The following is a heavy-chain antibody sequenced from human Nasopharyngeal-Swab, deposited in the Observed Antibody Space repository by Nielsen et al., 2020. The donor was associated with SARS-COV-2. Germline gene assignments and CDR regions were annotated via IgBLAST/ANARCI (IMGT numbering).Heavy chain of an antibody. CDR1: GFTFSSYS. D-gene: IGHD2-15*01. Sequence: ESLKISCAASGFTFSSYSMNWVRQAPGKGLEWVSYISSSSSTIYYADSVKGRFTISRDNAKNSLYLQMNSLRAEDTAVYYCARVGWWFHYYFDYWGQGTLVTVSS. V-gene: IGHV3-48*04. J-gene: IGHJ4*02. CDR2: ISSSSSTI. CDR3: ARVGWWFHYYFDY.